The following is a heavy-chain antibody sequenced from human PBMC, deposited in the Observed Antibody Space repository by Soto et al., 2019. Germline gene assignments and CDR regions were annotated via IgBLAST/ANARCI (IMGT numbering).Heavy chain of an antibody. J-gene: IGHJ3*02. D-gene: IGHD3-16*01. V-gene: IGHV1-69*06. CDR3: AREGGSDSYDAFDI. CDR1: GGTFSSYA. CDR2: IIPIFGTA. Sequence: SVKVSCKASGGTFSSYAISWVRQAPGQGLEWMGGIIPIFGTASYAQKFQGRVTITADKSTSTAYMELSSLRSEDTAVYYCAREGGSDSYDAFDIWGQGTMVTVSS.